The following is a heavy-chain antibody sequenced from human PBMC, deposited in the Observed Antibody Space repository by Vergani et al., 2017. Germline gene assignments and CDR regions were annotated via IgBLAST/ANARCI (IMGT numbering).Heavy chain of an antibody. D-gene: IGHD4-17*01. CDR3: ARDVHDYGDYGGYFDY. CDR2: ISYDGSNK. Sequence: QVQLVESGGGVVQPGRSLRLSCAASGFTFSSYGMHWVRQAPGKGLEWVAVISYDGSNKYYADSVKGRFTISRDNSKNTLYLQMNSLRAEDTAVYYCARDVHDYGDYGGYFDYWGQGTLVTVSS. CDR1: GFTFSSYG. J-gene: IGHJ4*02. V-gene: IGHV3-30*03.